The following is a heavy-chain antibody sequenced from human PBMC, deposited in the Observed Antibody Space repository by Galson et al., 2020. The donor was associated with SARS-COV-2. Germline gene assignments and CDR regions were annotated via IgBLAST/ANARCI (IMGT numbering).Heavy chain of an antibody. V-gene: IGHV3-30-3*01. J-gene: IGHJ4*02. CDR2: ILYDGSNK. D-gene: IGHD2-15*01. CDR1: GFTFSSYA. Sequence: GGSLRLSCAASGFTFSSYAMHWVRQAPGKGLEWVAVILYDGSNKYYADSVKGRFTISRDNSKNTLYLQMNSLRAEDTAVYYCARETGYCSGGSCYSIGYFDYWGQGTLVTVSS. CDR3: ARETGYCSGGSCYSIGYFDY.